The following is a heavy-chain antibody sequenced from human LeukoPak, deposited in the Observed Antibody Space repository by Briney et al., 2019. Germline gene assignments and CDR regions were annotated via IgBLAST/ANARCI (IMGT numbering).Heavy chain of an antibody. CDR1: GYSISSGYY. V-gene: IGHV4-38-2*02. D-gene: IGHD5-18*01. CDR2: IYHSGST. J-gene: IGHJ4*02. Sequence: SETLSLTCTVSGYSISSGYYWGWIRQPPGKGLEWIGSIYHSGSTNYNPSLKSRVTISIDTSKNQFSLKLSSVTAADTAVYYCARAHFLVRIQLALAFDYWGQGTLVTVSS. CDR3: ARAHFLVRIQLALAFDY.